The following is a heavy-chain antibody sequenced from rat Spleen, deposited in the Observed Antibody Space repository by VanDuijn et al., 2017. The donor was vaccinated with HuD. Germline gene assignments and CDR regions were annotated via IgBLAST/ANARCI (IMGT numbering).Heavy chain of an antibody. V-gene: IGHV2-13*01. CDR3: TIHPRY. D-gene: IGHD3-1*01. Sequence: QVQLKESGPGLVQPSQTLSLTCTVSGFSLSSYGVIWVRQPPGKGLEWMGVIWGNGNSNYNSALKSRLSISREASKNQVFLKMNSLQTDDTGTYYCTIHPRYWGQGVIVTVSS. CDR2: IWGNGNS. CDR1: GFSLSSYG. J-gene: IGHJ2*01.